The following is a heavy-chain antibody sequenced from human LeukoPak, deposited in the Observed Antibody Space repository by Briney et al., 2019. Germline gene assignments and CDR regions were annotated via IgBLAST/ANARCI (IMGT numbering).Heavy chain of an antibody. CDR2: IYYSGST. Sequence: SETLSLTCTVSGGSISSSSYYWGRIRQPPGKGLEWIGSIYYSGSTYYNPSLKSRVTISVDTSKNQFSLRLSSVTAADTAVYHCASSNPGIAVAGTGDYWGQGTLVTVSS. J-gene: IGHJ4*02. D-gene: IGHD6-19*01. CDR1: GGSISSSSYY. CDR3: ASSNPGIAVAGTGDY. V-gene: IGHV4-39*01.